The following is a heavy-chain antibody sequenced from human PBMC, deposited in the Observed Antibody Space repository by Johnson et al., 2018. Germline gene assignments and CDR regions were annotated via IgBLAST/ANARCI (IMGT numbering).Heavy chain of an antibody. D-gene: IGHD1-1*01. CDR2: ISGNGLRA. J-gene: IGHJ1*01. CDR3: VRCLWQLPAGAEYFYR. Sequence: VQLVESGGGLVQXGGSLRLXCVASGFNFRTDGMSWVRQAPGKGLEWVSVISGNGLRAYYADSVKGRFTISRDNSQNTLYLQMNSLTADDTAVYYCVRCLWQLPAGAEYFYRWGQGTLVTVSS. CDR1: GFNFRTDG. V-gene: IGHV3-23*04.